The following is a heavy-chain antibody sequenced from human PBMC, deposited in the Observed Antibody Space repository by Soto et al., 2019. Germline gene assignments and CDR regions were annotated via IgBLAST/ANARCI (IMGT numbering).Heavy chain of an antibody. CDR2: ISSQNGNT. J-gene: IGHJ4*02. V-gene: IGHV1-18*01. D-gene: IGHD3-10*01. Sequence: QPQLVQSGPEVKKPGASVKVSCKASHYTFTSYGVSWVRQAPGQGLEWMGWISSQNGNTVYAQNFQGRVTLTTDTSTSTAFMERRTLQSDDTALYYCARDRHYYTPDRVDYWGQGTLVTVSS. CDR1: HYTFTSYG. CDR3: ARDRHYYTPDRVDY.